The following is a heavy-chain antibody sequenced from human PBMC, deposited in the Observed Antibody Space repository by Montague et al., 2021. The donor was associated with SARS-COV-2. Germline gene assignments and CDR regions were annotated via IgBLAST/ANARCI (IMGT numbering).Heavy chain of an antibody. J-gene: IGHJ4*02. CDR2: IYSNGTT. V-gene: IGHV3-66*01. Sequence: SLRLSCAASGFTLTFNYMTWVRQAPGKGLEWVTIIYSNGTTYYSDSVKGRFTISRDTSKNTVYLQLNSLRVEDTAVYYCASNPLWFGELSLHYWGQGALITVSS. CDR3: ASNPLWFGELSLHY. D-gene: IGHD3-10*01. CDR1: GFTLTFNY.